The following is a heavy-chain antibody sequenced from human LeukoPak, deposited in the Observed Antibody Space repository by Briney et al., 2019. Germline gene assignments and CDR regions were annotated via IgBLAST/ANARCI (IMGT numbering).Heavy chain of an antibody. CDR1: QFTFSSCS. CDR2: ILHDGSDK. Sequence: GGSLRLTSAAYQFTFSSCSMHWIRQAPGPEPVCVAFILHDGSDKYYADSVKGRFTISRDNSKNTLYLQMSSLRPEDTAVYYCATSPWKLPYDWGQGSLVTVSS. CDR3: ATSPWKLPYD. J-gene: IGHJ4*02. V-gene: IGHV3-30*02. D-gene: IGHD1-1*01.